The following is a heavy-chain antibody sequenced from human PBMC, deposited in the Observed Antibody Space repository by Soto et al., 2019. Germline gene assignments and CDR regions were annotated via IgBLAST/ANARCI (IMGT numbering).Heavy chain of an antibody. CDR1: GYSFISYW. J-gene: IGHJ4*02. Sequence: PGESLKISCKGSGYSFISYWIGWVRQVPGKGLEWMGIIYPCDSDTRYSPSFQGQVTISADKSISTAYLQWISLKASETAMYYCARLGGWGHCSNTRCYTFDYWGQGTPVTVSS. CDR2: IYPCDSDT. CDR3: ARLGGWGHCSNTRCYTFDY. V-gene: IGHV5-51*01. D-gene: IGHD2-2*02.